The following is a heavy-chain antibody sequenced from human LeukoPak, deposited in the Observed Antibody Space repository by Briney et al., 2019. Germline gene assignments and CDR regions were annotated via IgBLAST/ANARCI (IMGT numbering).Heavy chain of an antibody. CDR3: ARDRGSGWHTFDY. Sequence: GGSLRLSCAASGFTFSSYYMSWVRQAPGKGLEWVSSISSSSTYMFYADSVRGRFTISRDNAKNSLYLQMNSLRAEDAAVYYCARDRGSGWHTFDYWGQGTLVTVSS. J-gene: IGHJ4*02. CDR1: GFTFSSYY. CDR2: ISSSSTYM. D-gene: IGHD6-19*01. V-gene: IGHV3-21*01.